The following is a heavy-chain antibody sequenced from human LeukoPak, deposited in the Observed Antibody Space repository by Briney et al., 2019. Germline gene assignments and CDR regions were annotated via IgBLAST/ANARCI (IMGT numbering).Heavy chain of an antibody. V-gene: IGHV3-74*01. CDR2: ISIDGSIT. Sequence: GGSLRLSCAASGFTFSNYYMQWVRQVPGKGLVWVSRISIDGSITSYADSVKGRFTISRDNAKNSLYLQMNSLRAEDTAVYYCARGSRFGVVGRDAFDIWGQGTMVTVSS. J-gene: IGHJ3*02. D-gene: IGHD3-3*01. CDR3: ARGSRFGVVGRDAFDI. CDR1: GFTFSNYY.